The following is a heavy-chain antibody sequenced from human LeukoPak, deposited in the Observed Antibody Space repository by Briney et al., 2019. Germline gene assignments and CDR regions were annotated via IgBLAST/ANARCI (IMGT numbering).Heavy chain of an antibody. V-gene: IGHV3-30-3*01. Sequence: PGGSLRLSCTASGFAFSNYAIHWVRQAPGKGLEWVAVISDDGNDAYYAGSVEGRFNISRDNFKSTVFLQMNGLRPEDMALYYCGPIDSWGQGTLVTVSS. J-gene: IGHJ4*02. CDR3: GPIDS. CDR1: GFAFSNYA. CDR2: ISDDGNDA.